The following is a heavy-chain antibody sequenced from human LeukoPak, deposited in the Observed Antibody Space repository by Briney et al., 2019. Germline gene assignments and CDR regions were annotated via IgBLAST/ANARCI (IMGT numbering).Heavy chain of an antibody. Sequence: SETLSLTCTVSGGSVSSTTYYWSWIRQPPGKGLEWIASINYSGSTYYNPCLKSRVTISVDTSENQFSLKLSSVTAADTAVYYCARYVVYGSGKYYFDYWGQGTLVTVSS. CDR1: GGSVSSTTYY. V-gene: IGHV4-39*01. CDR2: INYSGST. D-gene: IGHD3-10*01. CDR3: ARYVVYGSGKYYFDY. J-gene: IGHJ4*02.